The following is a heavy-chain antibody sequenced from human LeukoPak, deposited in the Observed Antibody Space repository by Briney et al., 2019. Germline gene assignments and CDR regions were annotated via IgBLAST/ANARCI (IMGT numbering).Heavy chain of an antibody. J-gene: IGHJ4*02. V-gene: IGHV4-59*08. CDR2: ISYGGAT. D-gene: IGHD1-26*01. CDR3: ARHGGTLDYFDY. Sequence: PSETLSLTCTVSGGSISSYYWSWIRQPPGKGLEWIGYISYGGATSYNPSLKRRVTISVDSPKNRFSLRLSSLTAADTALSYCARHGGTLDYFDYWGPGSLVTVSS. CDR1: GGSISSYY.